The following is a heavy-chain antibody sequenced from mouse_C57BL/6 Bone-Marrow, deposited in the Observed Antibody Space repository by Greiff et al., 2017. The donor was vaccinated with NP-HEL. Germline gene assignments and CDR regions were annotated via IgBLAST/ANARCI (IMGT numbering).Heavy chain of an antibody. V-gene: IGHV2-2*01. J-gene: IGHJ2*01. D-gene: IGHD1-1*02. CDR2: IWSGGST. CDR3: AQKGYGGY. Sequence: VKLQESGPGLVQPSQSLSNTCTVSGFSLTSYGVHWVRQSPGKGLEWLGVIWSGGSTDYNAAFISRLSISKDNSKSQVFFKMNSLQADDTAIYYCAQKGYGGYWGQGTTLTVSS. CDR1: GFSLTSYG.